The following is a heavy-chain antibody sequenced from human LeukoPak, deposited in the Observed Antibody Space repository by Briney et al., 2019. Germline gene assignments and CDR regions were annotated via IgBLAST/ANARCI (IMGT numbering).Heavy chain of an antibody. CDR1: GGSLTTNNYY. V-gene: IGHV4-39*01. CDR2: IFNSGST. D-gene: IGHD2/OR15-2a*01. J-gene: IGHJ5*02. Sequence: SETLSLTCTVSGGSLTTNNYYWGWIRQPPGKGLEWIGSIFNSGSTYYNPSLNSRATIAVDPSKNKLFLKLSYVTAADTAVYYCARHLEYLGIDPCGQGTLVTVSS. CDR3: ARHLEYLGIDP.